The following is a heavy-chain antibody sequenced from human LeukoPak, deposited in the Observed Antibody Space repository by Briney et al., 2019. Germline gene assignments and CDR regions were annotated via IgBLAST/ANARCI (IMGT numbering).Heavy chain of an antibody. D-gene: IGHD6-13*01. CDR2: IYYSGST. J-gene: IGHJ5*02. Sequence: SETLSLTCTVSGGSISSSSYYWGWIRQPPGKGLEWIGSIYYSGSTYYNPSLKSRVTISVDTSKNQFSLKLSSVTAADTAVYYCARLVPRIAAKNWFDPWGQGTLVTVSS. CDR3: ARLVPRIAAKNWFDP. CDR1: GGSISSSSYY. V-gene: IGHV4-39*07.